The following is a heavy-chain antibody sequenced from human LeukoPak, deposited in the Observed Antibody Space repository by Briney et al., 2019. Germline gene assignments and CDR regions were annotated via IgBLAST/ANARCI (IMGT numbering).Heavy chain of an antibody. Sequence: ASVKVSCKASGYTFTSYDINWVRQAIGQGLEWMGWMNPNSGNTGYAQKFQGRVTMTRDTSINTAYMELSSLTSEDTAVYYCARGGYSSGWSPWGQGTLVTVSS. CDR1: GYTFTSYD. CDR3: ARGGYSSGWSP. D-gene: IGHD6-19*01. V-gene: IGHV1-8*01. J-gene: IGHJ5*02. CDR2: MNPNSGNT.